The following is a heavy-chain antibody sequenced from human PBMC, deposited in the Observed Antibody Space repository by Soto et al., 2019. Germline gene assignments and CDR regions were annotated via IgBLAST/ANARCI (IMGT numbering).Heavy chain of an antibody. J-gene: IGHJ4*02. CDR2: ILHDGSYK. Sequence: QVQLVESGGGVVQPGRSLRLSCAASGFTFSAYGMHWVRQAPGKGLEWVAVILHDGSYKYYGDSVKGRFTISRDNSKNTLYLQMNSVRGDDTAVYYWAKGDYKNFLDYWGQGTLVTVSS. V-gene: IGHV3-30*18. D-gene: IGHD4-17*01. CDR1: GFTFSAYG. CDR3: AKGDYKNFLDY.